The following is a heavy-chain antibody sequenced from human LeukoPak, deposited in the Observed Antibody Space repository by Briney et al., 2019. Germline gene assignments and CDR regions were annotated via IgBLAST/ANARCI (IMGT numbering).Heavy chain of an antibody. J-gene: IGHJ6*03. V-gene: IGHV1-69*13. CDR3: ARDVVRGSKPSPYYYYYMDG. CDR1: GGTFSSYA. D-gene: IGHD3-10*01. Sequence: ASVKVSCKASGGTFSSYAISWVGQAPGQGLEWMGGMIPIFGTANYAQKFQGRVTITADESTSTAYMELSSLRSEDTAVYYCARDVVRGSKPSPYYYYYMDGWGKASTVTISS. CDR2: MIPIFGTA.